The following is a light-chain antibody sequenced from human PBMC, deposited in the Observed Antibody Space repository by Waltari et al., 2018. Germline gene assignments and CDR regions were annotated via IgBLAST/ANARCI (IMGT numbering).Light chain of an antibody. CDR2: KVS. CDR1: QSLVHSDGNTC. CDR3: MQGTHWPLT. Sequence: DVVMTQSPLSLPVTLGQPASISCKSSQSLVHSDGNTCWAWFQQRPGQSPSLLIFKVSTRESGVPDSFSASGSGTDFTLKSSRVGAEGVGVYYCMQGTHWPLTFGGGTKVEIK. J-gene: IGKJ4*01. V-gene: IGKV2-30*02.